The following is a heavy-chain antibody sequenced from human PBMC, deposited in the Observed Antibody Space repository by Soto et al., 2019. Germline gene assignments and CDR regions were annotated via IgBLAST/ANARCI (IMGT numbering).Heavy chain of an antibody. CDR2: IYYSGST. CDR1: GGSISSYY. J-gene: IGHJ3*02. D-gene: IGHD7-27*01. Sequence: SETLSLTCTVSGGSISSYYWSWIRQPPGKGLEWIGYIYYSGSTNYNPSLKSRVTISVDTSKNQFSLKLSSVTAADTAVYYCARESPLTGDALDIWGQGTMVTVSS. CDR3: ARESPLTGDALDI. V-gene: IGHV4-59*13.